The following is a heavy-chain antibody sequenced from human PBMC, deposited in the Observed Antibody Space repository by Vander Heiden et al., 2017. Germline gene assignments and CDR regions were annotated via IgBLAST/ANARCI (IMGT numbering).Heavy chain of an antibody. D-gene: IGHD2-15*01. V-gene: IGHV1-8*01. J-gene: IGHJ5*02. CDR2: MNPNSGNT. CDR3: ARRGVYCSGGSCYSGRVGWFDP. CDR1: GYTFTSYD. Sequence: QVQLLQSGAEVTKPGAPVTVSCKAAGYTFTSYDITWVRQSTGQGLEWMGWMNPNSGNTGYAQKFQGRVTMTRNTSISTAYMELSSLRSEDTAVYYCARRGVYCSGGSCYSGRVGWFDPWGQGTLVTVSS.